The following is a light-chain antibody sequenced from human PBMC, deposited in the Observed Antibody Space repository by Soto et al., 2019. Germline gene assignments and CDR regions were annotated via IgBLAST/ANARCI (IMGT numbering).Light chain of an antibody. CDR1: QDISNW. J-gene: IGKJ3*01. Sequence: DIQMSQSPSSVSASVGDRVTITCRASQDISNWLAWYQQKPGKAPKLLIYAASSLQSGDASRFSGSGSGTDYTLTISILQSEDFATYYCQQTNSVPFTFGPGTKVDVK. V-gene: IGKV1-12*01. CDR2: AAS. CDR3: QQTNSVPFT.